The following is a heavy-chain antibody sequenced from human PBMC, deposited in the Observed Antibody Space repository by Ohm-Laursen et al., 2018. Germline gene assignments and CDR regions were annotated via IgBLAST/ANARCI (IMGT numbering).Heavy chain of an antibody. CDR1: GVSISSYY. V-gene: IGHV4-59*12. Sequence: SGTLSLTCTVSGVSISSYYWSWIRQPPGKGLEWIGYIYNSGSTNYNPSLRSRVTISEDTSRNKLSLKLSSVTAADTAVYYCARGRQNPYYYYHYGMDVWGQGTTVTVSS. J-gene: IGHJ6*02. CDR3: ARGRQNPYYYYHYGMDV. D-gene: IGHD1-14*01. CDR2: IYNSGST.